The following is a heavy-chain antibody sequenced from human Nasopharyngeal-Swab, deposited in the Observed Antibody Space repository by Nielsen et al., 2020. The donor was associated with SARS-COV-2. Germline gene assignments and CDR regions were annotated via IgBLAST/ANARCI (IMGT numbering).Heavy chain of an antibody. CDR2: ISWNSGSI. CDR1: GFTFDDYA. D-gene: IGHD3-22*01. CDR3: AKDDYDSSGYPSNAFDI. Sequence: LKISCAASGFTFDDYAMHWVRQAPGKGLEWVSGISWNSGSIGYADSVKGRFTISRDNAKNSLYLQMNSLRAEDTALYYCAKDDYDSSGYPSNAFDIWGQGTMVTVSS. V-gene: IGHV3-9*01. J-gene: IGHJ3*02.